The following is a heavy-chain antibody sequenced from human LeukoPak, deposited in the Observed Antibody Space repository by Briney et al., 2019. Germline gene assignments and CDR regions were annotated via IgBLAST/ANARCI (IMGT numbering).Heavy chain of an antibody. CDR3: ARDSVGYCSGGSCYLTYYYYGMDV. V-gene: IGHV3-33*01. D-gene: IGHD2-15*01. CDR2: IWYDGSNK. CDR1: GFTFSSYG. J-gene: IGHJ6*02. Sequence: QPGGSLRLSCAASGFTFSSYGMHWVRQAPGKGLEWVAVIWYDGSNKYYADSVKGRFTISRDNSKNTLYLQMNSLRAEDTAVYYCARDSVGYCSGGSCYLTYYYYGMDVWGQGTTVTVSS.